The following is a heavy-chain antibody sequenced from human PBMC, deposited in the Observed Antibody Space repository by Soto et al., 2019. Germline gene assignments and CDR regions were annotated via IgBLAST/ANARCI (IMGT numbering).Heavy chain of an antibody. CDR1: GFMFSNHG. V-gene: IGHV3-33*01. CDR2: IWSDGNNR. J-gene: IGHJ4*02. CDR3: VRGDNWNDEASDY. D-gene: IGHD1-1*01. Sequence: PGGSLRLSCAASGFMFSNHGMHWVRKAPGKGLEWVAVIWSDGNNRYYADSVKGRFTISRDNSKNTVYLQMNSLRAEDTAVYYCVRGDNWNDEASDYWGQGTLVTVSS.